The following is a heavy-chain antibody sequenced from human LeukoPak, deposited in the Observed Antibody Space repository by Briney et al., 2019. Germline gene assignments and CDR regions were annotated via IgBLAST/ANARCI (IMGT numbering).Heavy chain of an antibody. J-gene: IGHJ4*02. D-gene: IGHD3-22*01. V-gene: IGHV3-11*04. CDR1: GFTFSDYY. CDR3: ARLGLDEYFDSSGYYKTETKGFDY. Sequence: PGGSLRLSCAASGFTFSDYYMSWIRQAPGKGLEWVSYISSTGSPTYYADSVRGRFTISRDNAKNSLYLQMNSLRADDTAVYYCARLGLDEYFDSSGYYKTETKGFDYWGQGTLVTVSS. CDR2: ISSTGSPT.